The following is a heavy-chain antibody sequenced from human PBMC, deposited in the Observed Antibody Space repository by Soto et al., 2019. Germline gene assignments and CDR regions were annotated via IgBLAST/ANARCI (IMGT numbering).Heavy chain of an antibody. D-gene: IGHD6-6*01. Sequence: SETLSLTCAVSGYSIISGYYWGWIRQPPGKGLEWIGSIYHSGSTYYNPSLKSRVTISVDTSKNQFSLKLSSVTAADTAVYYCARDQGPPYSSSSLVSWFDPWGQGTLVTVSS. J-gene: IGHJ5*02. CDR3: ARDQGPPYSSSSLVSWFDP. V-gene: IGHV4-38-2*02. CDR2: IYHSGST. CDR1: GYSIISGYY.